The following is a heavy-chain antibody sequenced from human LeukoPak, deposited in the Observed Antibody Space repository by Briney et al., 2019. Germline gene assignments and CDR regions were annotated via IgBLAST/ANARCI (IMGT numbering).Heavy chain of an antibody. CDR1: GFTVSSNY. V-gene: IGHV3-53*01. Sequence: PGGSLRLSCAASGFTVSSNYMSWVRQATGKGLEWVSVIYSAGSTYYAGSVKGRFTISRDNFKNTLYLQMNSLRAEDTAVYYCAREGSYGYGYYFDYWGQGTLVTVSS. CDR2: IYSAGST. D-gene: IGHD5-18*01. J-gene: IGHJ4*02. CDR3: AREGSYGYGYYFDY.